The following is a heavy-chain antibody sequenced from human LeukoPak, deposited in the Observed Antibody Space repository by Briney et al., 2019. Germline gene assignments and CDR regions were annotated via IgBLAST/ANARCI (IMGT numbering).Heavy chain of an antibody. Sequence: PSETLSLTCTVSGGSITSYYWSWIRQPPGKGLEWIGYFSYGGGTNYNPSLKSRVTISLDTSKNHFSLKLSSVTAADTAVYYCARGERLGLDYWGQGTLVTVSS. D-gene: IGHD6-19*01. CDR2: FSYGGGT. J-gene: IGHJ4*02. V-gene: IGHV4-59*01. CDR3: ARGERLGLDY. CDR1: GGSITSYY.